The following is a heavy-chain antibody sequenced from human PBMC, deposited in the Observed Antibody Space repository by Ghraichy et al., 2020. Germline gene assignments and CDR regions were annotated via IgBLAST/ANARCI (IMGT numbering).Heavy chain of an antibody. J-gene: IGHJ4*02. CDR2: INHSGST. CDR3: ARVGYYYDSSGYSPKRWYYFDY. V-gene: IGHV4-34*01. Sequence: SETLSLTCAVYGGSFSGYYWSWIRQPPGKGLEWIGEINHSGSTNYNPSLKSRVTISVDTSKNQFSLKLSSVTAADTAVYYCARVGYYYDSSGYSPKRWYYFDYWGQGTLVTVSS. D-gene: IGHD3-22*01. CDR1: GGSFSGYY.